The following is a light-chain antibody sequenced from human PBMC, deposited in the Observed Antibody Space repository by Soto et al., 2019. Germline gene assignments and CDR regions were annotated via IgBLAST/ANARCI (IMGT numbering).Light chain of an antibody. CDR1: SSDVGSYNL. CDR2: EGN. J-gene: IGLJ2*01. CDR3: CSYAGSSTLVV. V-gene: IGLV2-23*01. Sequence: QSALAQPASVSGSPGQSITISCTGTSSDVGSYNLVSWYQQHPGKAPKLMIYEGNMRPSGVSNRFSGSKSGNTASLTISGLQAEDEADYYCCSYAGSSTLVVFGGGTQLTVL.